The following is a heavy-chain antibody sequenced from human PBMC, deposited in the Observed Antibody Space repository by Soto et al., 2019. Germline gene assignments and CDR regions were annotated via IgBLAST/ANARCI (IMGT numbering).Heavy chain of an antibody. V-gene: IGHV4-59*01. D-gene: IGHD6-13*01. CDR1: GGSISSYY. J-gene: IGHJ6*02. CDR2: IYYSGST. CDR3: ARGAGGSSRKVRGYYYYGMDV. Sequence: QVQLQESGPGLVKPSETLSLTCTVSGGSISSYYWSWIRQPPGKGLEWIGYIYYSGSTNYNPSLKSRVTISVDTSKNQFSLKLSSVTAADTAVYYCARGAGGSSRKVRGYYYYGMDVWGQGTTVTVSS.